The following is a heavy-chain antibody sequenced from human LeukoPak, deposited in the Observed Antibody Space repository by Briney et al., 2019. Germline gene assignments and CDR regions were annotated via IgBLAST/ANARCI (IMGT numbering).Heavy chain of an antibody. Sequence: GASVTVSCKASGYTFTSYYMHWVRQAPGQGLEWMGIINPSVGSTSYPQKFQGRLTMTRETSTSTVYMELSSLRSEDTAVYYCARVGAVPFDYWGQGTLVTVSS. D-gene: IGHD6-19*01. CDR2: INPSVGST. J-gene: IGHJ4*02. CDR1: GYTFTSYY. V-gene: IGHV1-46*01. CDR3: ARVGAVPFDY.